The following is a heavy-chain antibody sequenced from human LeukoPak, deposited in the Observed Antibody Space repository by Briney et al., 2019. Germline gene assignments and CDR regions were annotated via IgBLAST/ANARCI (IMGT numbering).Heavy chain of an antibody. V-gene: IGHV3-48*01. CDR2: ISSSSTI. CDR1: GFTFSTYS. Sequence: GGSLRLSCVASGFTFSTYSMNWVRQAPGKGLEWVSYISSSSTIYYADSVKGRFTISRDNAKNSLYLQMNSLRAEDTAVYYCARDKAAAGTSYFDYWGQGTLVTVSS. D-gene: IGHD6-13*01. CDR3: ARDKAAAGTSYFDY. J-gene: IGHJ4*02.